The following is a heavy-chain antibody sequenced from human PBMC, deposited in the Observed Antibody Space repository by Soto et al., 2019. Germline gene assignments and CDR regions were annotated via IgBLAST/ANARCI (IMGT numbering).Heavy chain of an antibody. D-gene: IGHD6-6*01. Sequence: LSLTCIVSGGSISSSSYYWGWIRQPPGKGLEWIGSIYYSGSTYYNPSLKSRVTISVDTSKNQFSLKLSSVTAEDTDVFYCARHTARNWFDTWGQGTLVTVSS. CDR2: IYYSGST. J-gene: IGHJ5*02. V-gene: IGHV4-39*01. CDR3: ARHTARNWFDT. CDR1: GGSISSSSYY.